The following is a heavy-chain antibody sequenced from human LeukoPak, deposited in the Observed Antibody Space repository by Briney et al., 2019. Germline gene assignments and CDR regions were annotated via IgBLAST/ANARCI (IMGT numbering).Heavy chain of an antibody. Sequence: PGGSLRLSCAASGLTFTNYAMHWVRQAPGKGLEWVALISYDGSNKYYADSVKGRFTFSRDNSKDTLYLQMNSLRAEDTAVYYCARYAGDTSGYYYVGDYWGQGTLVTVSS. V-gene: IGHV3-30-3*01. D-gene: IGHD3-22*01. CDR2: ISYDGSNK. CDR3: ARYAGDTSGYYYVGDY. CDR1: GLTFTNYA. J-gene: IGHJ4*02.